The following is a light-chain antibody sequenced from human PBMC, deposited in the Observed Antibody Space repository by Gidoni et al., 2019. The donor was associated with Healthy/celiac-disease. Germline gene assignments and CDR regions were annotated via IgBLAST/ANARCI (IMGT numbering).Light chain of an antibody. J-gene: IGKJ4*01. Sequence: EMVLTQSPATLSLSPGERATLSCRASPSVRSYLAWYQQKPGQAPRLLISDASNRATGIPARFSGSGSGTDFTLTISRLEPEDFAVYYCQQRSASFGGGTKVEIK. CDR3: QQRSAS. V-gene: IGKV3-11*01. CDR2: DAS. CDR1: PSVRSY.